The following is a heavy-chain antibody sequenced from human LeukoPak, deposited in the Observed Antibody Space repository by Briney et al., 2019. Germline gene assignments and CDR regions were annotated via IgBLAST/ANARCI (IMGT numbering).Heavy chain of an antibody. CDR3: ARAGIAAAGMSG. CDR2: IYSGGST. CDR1: GFTVSSNY. J-gene: IGHJ4*02. Sequence: GGSLRLSCAASGFTVSSNYMSWVRQAPGKGLEWVSVIYSGGSTYYADSVKGRFTIPRDNSKNTLYLQMNSLRAEDTAVYYCARAGIAAAGMSGWGQGTLVTVSS. D-gene: IGHD6-13*01. V-gene: IGHV3-66*01.